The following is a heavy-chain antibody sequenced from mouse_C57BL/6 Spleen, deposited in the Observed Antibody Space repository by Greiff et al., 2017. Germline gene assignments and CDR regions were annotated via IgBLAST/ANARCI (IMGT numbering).Heavy chain of an antibody. CDR3: ARGITTVVAMDY. CDR2: ISYDGSN. J-gene: IGHJ4*01. CDR1: GYSITSGYY. V-gene: IGHV3-6*01. Sequence: EVQLQESGPGLVKPSQSLSLTCSVTGYSITSGYYWNWIRQFPGNKLEWMGYISYDGSNNYNPSLKNRISITRDTSKNQFFLKLNSVTTEETAKYCCARGITTVVAMDYWGQGTSVTVSS. D-gene: IGHD1-1*01.